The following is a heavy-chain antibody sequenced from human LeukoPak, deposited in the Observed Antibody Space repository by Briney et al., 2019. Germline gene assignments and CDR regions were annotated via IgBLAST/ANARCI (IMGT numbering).Heavy chain of an antibody. CDR2: ISSSSSYT. CDR1: GFTFSDYY. CDR3: ARDPGVLRYFDWPAGVDY. V-gene: IGHV3-11*05. D-gene: IGHD3-9*01. J-gene: IGHJ4*02. Sequence: GGSLRLSCAASGFTFSDYYMSWIRQAPGKGLKWVSYISSSSSYTNYADSVKGRFTISRDNAKNSLYLQMNSLRAEDTAVYYCARDPGVLRYFDWPAGVDYWGQGTLVTVSS.